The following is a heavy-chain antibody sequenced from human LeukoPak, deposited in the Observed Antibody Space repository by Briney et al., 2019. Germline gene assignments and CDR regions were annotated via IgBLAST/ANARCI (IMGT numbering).Heavy chain of an antibody. D-gene: IGHD1-1*01. CDR3: ARGTHFDY. J-gene: IGHJ4*02. Sequence: SETLSLTCTVSGGSINIYYWSWIRQPPGKGLEWIGYIYHSGSTYYNPSLKTRVTISVDRSKNQFSLKLSSVTAADTAVYYCARGTHFDYWGQGTLVTVSS. V-gene: IGHV4-59*12. CDR1: GGSINIYY. CDR2: IYHSGST.